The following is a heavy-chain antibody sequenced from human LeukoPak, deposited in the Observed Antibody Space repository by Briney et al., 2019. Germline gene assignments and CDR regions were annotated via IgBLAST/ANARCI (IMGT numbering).Heavy chain of an antibody. J-gene: IGHJ4*01. V-gene: IGHV3-74*01. CDR1: GFTFSTHW. CDR2: INSDGSTT. D-gene: IGHD2-21*01. Sequence: GGSLRLSCAASGFTFSTHWMHWVRQAPGKGLVWVSQINSDGSTTIYADFVEGRFTISRDNAKNTVYLQMNRLGAEDTAVYYCARSLLDWGHGTLVTVSS. CDR3: ARSLLD.